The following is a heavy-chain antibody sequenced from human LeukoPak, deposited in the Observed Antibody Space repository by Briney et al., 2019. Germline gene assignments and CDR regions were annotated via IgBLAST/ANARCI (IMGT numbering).Heavy chain of an antibody. V-gene: IGHV4-4*02. CDR2: INHSGST. J-gene: IGHJ4*02. D-gene: IGHD3-16*02. Sequence: SETLSLTCAVSGGSIKSNNWWSWIRQPPGKGLEWIGEINHSGSTNYNPSLKSRVTISVDTSKNQFSLKLSSVTAADTAVYYCARGIGVWGSYRYSYWGQGTLVTVSS. CDR3: ARGIGVWGSYRYSY. CDR1: GGSIKSNNW.